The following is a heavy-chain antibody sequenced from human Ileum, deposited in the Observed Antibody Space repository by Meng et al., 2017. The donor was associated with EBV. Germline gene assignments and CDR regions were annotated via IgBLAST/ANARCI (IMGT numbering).Heavy chain of an antibody. CDR3: ARGYSSGWYYFDS. V-gene: IGHV4-39*01. J-gene: IGHJ4*02. D-gene: IGHD6-19*01. CDR1: RVNTSRSSIC. Sequence: KPSEPSSSLFLFSRVNTSRSSICEGWFRPLPAQGLECMGNIYFSGTTYYNPSLKSRVTMSVDTSKNQFSLKLSSVTAADTAVYYCARGYSSGWYYFDSWGQGTLVTVSS. CDR2: IYFSGTT.